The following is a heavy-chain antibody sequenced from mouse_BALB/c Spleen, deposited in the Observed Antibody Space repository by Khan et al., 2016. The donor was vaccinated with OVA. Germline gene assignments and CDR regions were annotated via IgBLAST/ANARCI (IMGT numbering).Heavy chain of an antibody. CDR1: GYTFTDYY. Sequence: QVQLKQSGAELARPGASVKLSCKASGYTFTDYYINWVKQRTGQGLEWIGEISPGSGDTYYNEKFKGKATLTADKSSNTAYMQLSSLTSEASAVYCCARRNYFGYTFAYWGQGTLVTVSA. J-gene: IGHJ3*01. D-gene: IGHD1-2*01. CDR2: ISPGSGDT. V-gene: IGHV1-77*01. CDR3: ARRNYFGYTFAY.